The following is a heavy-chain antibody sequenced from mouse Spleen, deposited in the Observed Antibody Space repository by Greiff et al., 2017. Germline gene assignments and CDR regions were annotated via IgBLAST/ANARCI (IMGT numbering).Heavy chain of an antibody. CDR2: INPYNGGT. D-gene: IGHD2-10*02. CDR3: ARKKYGNYYAMDY. CDR1: GYTFTDYY. Sequence: DVKLVESGPVLVKPGASVKMSCKASGYTFTDYYMNWVKQSHGKSLEWIGVINPYNGGTSYNQKFKGKATLTVDKSSSTAYMELNSLTSEDSAVYYCARKKYGNYYAMDYWGQGTSVTVSS. V-gene: IGHV1-19*01. J-gene: IGHJ4*01.